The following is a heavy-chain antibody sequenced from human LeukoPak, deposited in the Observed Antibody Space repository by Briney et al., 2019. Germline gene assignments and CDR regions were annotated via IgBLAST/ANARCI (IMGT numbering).Heavy chain of an antibody. V-gene: IGHV3-23*01. CDR1: GFSFSSYA. Sequence: AGGSLRLSWAASGFSFSSYAMSWVRQAPGKGLEWVSTISGSGSTTYYADSVKGRFTISRDNSKNTLYLQMNSLRADDTAVYYCAKVGVPAVMELGTRGVATTIELDYWGQGTLVTVSS. CDR3: AKVGVPAVMELGTRGVATTIELDY. D-gene: IGHD2-2*01. CDR2: ISGSGSTT. J-gene: IGHJ4*02.